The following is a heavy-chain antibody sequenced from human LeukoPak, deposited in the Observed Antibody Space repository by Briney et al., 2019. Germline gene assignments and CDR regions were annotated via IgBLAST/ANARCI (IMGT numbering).Heavy chain of an antibody. D-gene: IGHD3-22*01. CDR1: GFTVSSNY. V-gene: IGHV3-53*01. CDR3: ATTMIVVVDPIIRYFDL. CDR2: IYSGGST. Sequence: GGSLRLSCAASGFTVSSNYMSWVRQAPGKGLEWVSVIYSGGSTYYADSVKGRFTISRDNSKNTLYLQMNSLRAEDTAVYYCATTMIVVVDPIIRYFDLWGRGTLVTVSS. J-gene: IGHJ2*01.